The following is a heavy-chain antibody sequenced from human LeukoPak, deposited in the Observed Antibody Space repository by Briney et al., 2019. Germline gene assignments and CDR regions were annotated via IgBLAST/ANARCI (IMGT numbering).Heavy chain of an antibody. CDR2: WRYDGSP. V-gene: IGHV4-59*08. J-gene: IGHJ4*02. CDR1: GGSISGRY. Sequence: PSETLCLTCAVSGGSISGRYWSWIRQPPGKGLEWIANWRYDGSPNYTPSLESRATISLDTSKNQFSLRLTSVTAADTAVYYCVVTQKWLAFDYWGQGILVTVSS. D-gene: IGHD6-19*01. CDR3: VVTQKWLAFDY.